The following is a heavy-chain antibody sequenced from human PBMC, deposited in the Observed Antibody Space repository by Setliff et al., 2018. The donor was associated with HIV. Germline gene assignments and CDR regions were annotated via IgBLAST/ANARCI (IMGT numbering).Heavy chain of an antibody. CDR3: ARDRILVSNNFWYFDL. D-gene: IGHD3-22*01. V-gene: IGHV4-31*03. CDR2: VYYNGNT. Sequence: LSLTCPVSGGSINSGAYYWSWIRQLPGKGLEYIGHVYYNGNTYYTPSLRSRVSISIDTSKNQFSLKLNSLTAADTAVYYCARDRILVSNNFWYFDLWGRGTLVTVS. J-gene: IGHJ2*01. CDR1: GGSINSGAYY.